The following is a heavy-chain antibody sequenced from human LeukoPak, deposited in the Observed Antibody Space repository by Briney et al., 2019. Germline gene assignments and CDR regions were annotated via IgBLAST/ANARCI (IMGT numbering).Heavy chain of an antibody. CDR1: GGTFSSYA. J-gene: IGHJ4*02. Sequence: SVKVSCKASGGTFSSYAISWVRQAPGQELEWMGGIIPIFGTANYAQKFQGRVTITADESTSTAYMELSSLRSEDTAVYYCASSATGAFDYWGQGTLVTVSS. CDR2: IIPIFGTA. D-gene: IGHD3-10*01. V-gene: IGHV1-69*13. CDR3: ASSATGAFDY.